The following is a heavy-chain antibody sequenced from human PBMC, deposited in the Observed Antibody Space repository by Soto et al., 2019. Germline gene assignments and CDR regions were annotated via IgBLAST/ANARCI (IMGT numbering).Heavy chain of an antibody. CDR1: GFSLTTSGVG. V-gene: IGHV2-5*02. CDR3: AHRRAVYGNWGVGVFDY. D-gene: IGHD3-16*01. Sequence: QITLKESGPTLVTPTQTLTLTCTFSGFSLTTSGVGVGWVRQPPGKALEWLALIYWDDDKRYSPSLKTRLSIPKDPPYNEVVLTMTNMAPVDTATYYCAHRRAVYGNWGVGVFDYWGQGTLLTVSS. J-gene: IGHJ4*02. CDR2: IYWDDDK.